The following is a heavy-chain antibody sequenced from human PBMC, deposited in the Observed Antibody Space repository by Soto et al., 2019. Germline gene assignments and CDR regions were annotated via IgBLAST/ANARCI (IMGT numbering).Heavy chain of an antibody. CDR2: ISYDGSNK. CDR3: ANPTMITHKYYGIDF. J-gene: IGHJ6*02. V-gene: IGHV3-30*18. D-gene: IGHD5-12*01. Sequence: GGSLRLSCAASGVTFSSYGMHWVRQAPGKGLEWVAVISYDGSNKYYADSVKGRFTISRDNSKNTLYLQMNSLIAEDRAVYYCANPTMITHKYYGIDFWGQGTTVTVSS. CDR1: GVTFSSYG.